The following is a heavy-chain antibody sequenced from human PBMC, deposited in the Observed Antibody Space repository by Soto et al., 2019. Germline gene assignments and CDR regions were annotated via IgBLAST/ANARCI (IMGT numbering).Heavy chain of an antibody. CDR2: ISAYNGNT. D-gene: IGHD4-17*01. V-gene: IGHV1-18*01. CDR1: GHTFTSHG. Sequence: ASVKVSCKASGHTFTSHGISWVRQAPGQGLEWMGWISAYNGNTNYAQKLQGRVTMTTDTSTSTAYMELRSLRSDDTAVYYCARDPLTTVTTWLFDYYYYMDVWGKGTTVTVSS. J-gene: IGHJ6*03. CDR3: ARDPLTTVTTWLFDYYYYMDV.